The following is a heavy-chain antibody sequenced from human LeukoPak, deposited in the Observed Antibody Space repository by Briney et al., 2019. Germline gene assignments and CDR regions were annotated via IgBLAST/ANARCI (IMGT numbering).Heavy chain of an antibody. J-gene: IGHJ4*02. CDR2: IIPIFGTA. D-gene: IGHD6-19*01. CDR3: ARDLTGSGWDFDY. Sequence: SVTVSFKASGGTFISYAISWVRQAPGQGLEWMGGIIPIFGTANYAQKFQGRVTITADESTSTAYMELSSLRSEDTAVYYCARDLTGSGWDFDYWGQGTLVTVSS. CDR1: GGTFISYA. V-gene: IGHV1-69*13.